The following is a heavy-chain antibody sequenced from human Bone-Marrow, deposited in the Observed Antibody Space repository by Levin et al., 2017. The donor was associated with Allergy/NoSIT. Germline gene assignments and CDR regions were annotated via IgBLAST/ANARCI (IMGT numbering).Heavy chain of an antibody. CDR2: ISYDGSNK. Sequence: GESLKISCAASGFTFSSYAMHWVRQAPGKGLEWVAVISYDGSNKYYADSVKGRFTISRDNSKNTLYLQMNSLRAEDTAVYYCARDRGLRFLEWSTNWFDPWGQGTLVTVSS. J-gene: IGHJ5*02. CDR3: ARDRGLRFLEWSTNWFDP. V-gene: IGHV3-30*04. D-gene: IGHD3-3*01. CDR1: GFTFSSYA.